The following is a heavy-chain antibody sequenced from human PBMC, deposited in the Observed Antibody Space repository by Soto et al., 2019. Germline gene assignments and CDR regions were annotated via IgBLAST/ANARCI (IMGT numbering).Heavy chain of an antibody. V-gene: IGHV3-23*01. J-gene: IGHJ3*02. CDR2: LVGSGDPI. CDR3: AKDAIANNGIWEPFDM. Sequence: EVQLLESGGGLVQPGGSLRLSCAASGFNFTAYAMSWVRQAPGKGLEWVSGLVGSGDPIFYAASVRGRFTVSRDNSKNTLFLQMSSLRADDTGIYYCAKDAIANNGIWEPFDMWGRGTGVTVSS. CDR1: GFNFTAYA. D-gene: IGHD2-8*01.